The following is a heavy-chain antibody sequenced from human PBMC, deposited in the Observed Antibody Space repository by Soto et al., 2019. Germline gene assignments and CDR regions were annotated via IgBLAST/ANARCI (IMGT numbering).Heavy chain of an antibody. D-gene: IGHD6-6*01. Sequence: SETLSLTCAVYGGSFSGYYWSWIRQPPGKGLEWIGEINHSGSTNYNPSLKSRVTISVDTSKNQFSLKLSSVTAADTAVYYCARGDQSIAARPSYFDYWGQGTLVTVSS. V-gene: IGHV4-34*01. CDR3: ARGDQSIAARPSYFDY. J-gene: IGHJ4*02. CDR1: GGSFSGYY. CDR2: INHSGST.